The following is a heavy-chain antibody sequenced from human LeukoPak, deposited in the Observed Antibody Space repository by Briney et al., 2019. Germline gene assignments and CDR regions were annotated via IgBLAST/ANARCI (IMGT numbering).Heavy chain of an antibody. Sequence: GGSLRLSCAASGLTFSSYAMTWVRQAPGKGLEWVSTISGSGGSTYYADSVKGRFTISRDNSKNTLYLQMNSLRAEDTAVYYCAKSMPQSYFDYWGQGTLVTVSS. CDR1: GLTFSSYA. V-gene: IGHV3-23*01. CDR3: AKSMPQSYFDY. D-gene: IGHD2-2*01. CDR2: ISGSGGST. J-gene: IGHJ4*02.